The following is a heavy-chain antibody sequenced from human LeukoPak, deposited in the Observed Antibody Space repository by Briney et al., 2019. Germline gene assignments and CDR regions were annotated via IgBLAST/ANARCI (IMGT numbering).Heavy chain of an antibody. CDR2: IKEDGTEK. D-gene: IGHD1-1*01. J-gene: IGHJ4*02. Sequence: GGSLRLSCAASGFTFSSYAMSWVRQAPGKGLEWVANIKEDGTEKNLVDSVKGRFTIPRDNTKNLLFLEMNNLRGDDTAIYYCVRESRPGGAMGLYHNLDYWGQGILVAVSS. V-gene: IGHV3-7*01. CDR3: VRESRPGGAMGLYHNLDY. CDR1: GFTFSSYA.